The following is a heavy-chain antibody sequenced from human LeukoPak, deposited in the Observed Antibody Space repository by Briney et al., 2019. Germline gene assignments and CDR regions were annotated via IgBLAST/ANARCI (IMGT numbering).Heavy chain of an antibody. CDR3: VKATPGDSCDYYYPFRC. Sequence: GGSLRLSCSASGFTFSSFAMHWVRQAPRKGLEYVSAISSNGGSTYYADSVKGRFTISRDNSKNTLYLQMGGLRAEDTAVHYCVKATPGDSCDYYYPFRCWGQGTLVTVSS. D-gene: IGHD3-22*01. CDR2: ISSNGGST. CDR1: GFTFSSFA. V-gene: IGHV3-64D*09. J-gene: IGHJ4*02.